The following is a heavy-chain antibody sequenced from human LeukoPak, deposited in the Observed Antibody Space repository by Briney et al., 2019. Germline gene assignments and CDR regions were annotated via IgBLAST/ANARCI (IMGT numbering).Heavy chain of an antibody. Sequence: PGGSLRLSCAASGFTFSNYAMYWVRQAPGKGLEWVAIIWYDGSNKYYADSVKGRFTISRDNAKNSLYLQMNSLRAEDTAVYYCARVLAAAGTSDYWGQGTLVTVSS. CDR3: ARVLAAAGTSDY. CDR2: IWYDGSNK. J-gene: IGHJ4*02. D-gene: IGHD6-13*01. V-gene: IGHV3-33*01. CDR1: GFTFSNYA.